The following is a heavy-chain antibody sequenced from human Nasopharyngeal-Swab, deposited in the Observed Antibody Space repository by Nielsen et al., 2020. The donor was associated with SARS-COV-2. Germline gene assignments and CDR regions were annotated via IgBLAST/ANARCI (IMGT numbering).Heavy chain of an antibody. CDR2: ISAYNGNT. CDR3: ARDYSYALYYFDY. V-gene: IGHV1-18*04. Sequence: ASVKVSCKASGYTFTSYGISWVRQAPGQGLEWMGWISAYNGNTNYAQKLQGRVTMTTDTSISTAYMELSRLRSDDTAVYYCARDYSYALYYFDYWGQGTLVTVSS. CDR1: GYTFTSYG. J-gene: IGHJ4*02. D-gene: IGHD5-18*01.